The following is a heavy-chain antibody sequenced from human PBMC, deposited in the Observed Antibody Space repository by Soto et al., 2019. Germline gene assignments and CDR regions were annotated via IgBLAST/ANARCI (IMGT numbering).Heavy chain of an antibody. CDR1: GFSLSTSKMC. Sequence: QITLKESGPTLVKPTQTLTLTCTFSGFSLSTSKMCVGWIRQPPGKALEWLALIYWDDDKRYSPSLKSRLTITKDTSRNQVVLTLTNMDPVDTATYYCARSEMAAISGLSFQHCGQGTLVTVSS. V-gene: IGHV2-5*02. J-gene: IGHJ1*01. CDR2: IYWDDDK. D-gene: IGHD5-12*01. CDR3: ARSEMAAISGLSFQH.